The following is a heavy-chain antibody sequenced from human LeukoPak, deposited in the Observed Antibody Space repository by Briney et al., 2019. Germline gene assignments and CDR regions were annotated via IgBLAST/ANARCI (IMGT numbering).Heavy chain of an antibody. V-gene: IGHV4-39*06. CDR2: AYYSGSN. J-gene: IGHJ4*02. CDR1: GGSISGSDSY. CDR3: ARTRPSGWTGKVDY. D-gene: IGHD6-19*01. Sequence: SETLSLTCIVSGGSISGSDSYWGWIRQPPGKGLEWIGSAYYSGSNFYESSLKSRVSISVDTSNNQFTLTLSSVTAADTAMYYCARTRPSGWTGKVDYWGQGILVTVSS.